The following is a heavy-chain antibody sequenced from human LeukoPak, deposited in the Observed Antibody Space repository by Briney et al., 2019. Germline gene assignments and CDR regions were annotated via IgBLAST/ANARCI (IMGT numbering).Heavy chain of an antibody. D-gene: IGHD2-15*01. CDR3: AKGGRYCSGGNCYFFDY. J-gene: IGHJ4*02. CDR2: ISGSGGST. CDR1: GFTFRSYD. V-gene: IGHV3-23*01. Sequence: GGTLRLSCAASGFTFRSYDMSWVRQAPGKGLEWVSAISGSGGSTYYADSVKGRFTISRDNSKTTLYLQMNSLRADDTAVYYCAKGGRYCSGGNCYFFDYWGQGTLVTVSS.